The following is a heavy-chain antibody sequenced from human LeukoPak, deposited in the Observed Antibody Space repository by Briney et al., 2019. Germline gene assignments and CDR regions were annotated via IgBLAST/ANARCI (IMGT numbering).Heavy chain of an antibody. CDR2: IYSGGST. CDR1: EFSVGSNY. CDR3: ARAHYYDSNDYSGGDY. V-gene: IGHV3-66*02. D-gene: IGHD3-22*01. J-gene: IGHJ4*02. Sequence: GGSLRLSCAASEFSVGSNYMTWVRQAPGKGLEWVSLIYSGGSTYYADSVKGRFTISRDDSKNTLYLQMNSLRAEDTAVYYCARAHYYDSNDYSGGDYWGQGTLVTVSS.